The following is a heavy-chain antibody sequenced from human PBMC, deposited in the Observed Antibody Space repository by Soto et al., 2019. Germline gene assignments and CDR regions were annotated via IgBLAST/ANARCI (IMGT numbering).Heavy chain of an antibody. CDR3: TRDVGGDCRSYNDAFDL. D-gene: IGHD2-2*01. CDR1: GYTFTTYG. J-gene: IGHJ3*01. CDR2: ITAYNGNT. V-gene: IGHV1-18*01. Sequence: QVQMVQSGAEVKKPGASVKVSCKASGYTFTTYGISWVRQAPGQGLEWMGWITAYNGNTNYAQKVQGRVTMTTDTSTSKAYLELRRLRYDDTDVYYCTRDVGGDCRSYNDAFDLWGQGTMVTVSS.